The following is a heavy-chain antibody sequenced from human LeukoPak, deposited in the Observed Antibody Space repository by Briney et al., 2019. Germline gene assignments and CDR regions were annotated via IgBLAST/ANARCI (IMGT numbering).Heavy chain of an antibody. D-gene: IGHD6-13*01. V-gene: IGHV3-48*04. CDR2: ISSSSFKI. CDR3: VRDPSYGSSWYYYMDV. CDR1: EFTFVRYA. J-gene: IGHJ6*03. Sequence: GGSLRLSCAASEFTFVRYAMNWVRQAPGKGLEWVSYISSSSFKIGYADSVKGRFTISRDNSKNSLYLQMDSLRVEDTAVYYCVRDPSYGSSWYYYMDVWGKGTTVTVS.